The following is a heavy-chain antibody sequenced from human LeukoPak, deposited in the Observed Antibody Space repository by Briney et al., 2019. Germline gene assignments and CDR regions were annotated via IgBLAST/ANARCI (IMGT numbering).Heavy chain of an antibody. CDR1: GGSISSYY. Sequence: SETLSLTCTVSGGSISSYYWSWIRQPPGKGLEWIGYIYYSGSTNYNPSLKSRVTISVDTSKNQFSLKLSSVTAADTAVYYCARQRFLEWYFDYWGQGTLVTVSS. CDR2: IYYSGST. D-gene: IGHD3-3*01. V-gene: IGHV4-59*08. CDR3: ARQRFLEWYFDY. J-gene: IGHJ4*02.